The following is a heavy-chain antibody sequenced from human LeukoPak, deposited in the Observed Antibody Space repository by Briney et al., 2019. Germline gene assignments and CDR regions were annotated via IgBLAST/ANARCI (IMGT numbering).Heavy chain of an antibody. CDR1: GFTFSHYA. D-gene: IGHD3-10*01. J-gene: IGHJ4*02. V-gene: IGHV3-64D*06. Sequence: SGGSLRLSCSASGFTFSHYAMHWVRQAPGKGLEYVSAIGTTGGSTYNADSVKGRFTISRENSKNTLYLQMSSLRAEDTAVYYCVNTHGSGSYNNWGQGTLVTVSS. CDR3: VNTHGSGSYNN. CDR2: IGTTGGST.